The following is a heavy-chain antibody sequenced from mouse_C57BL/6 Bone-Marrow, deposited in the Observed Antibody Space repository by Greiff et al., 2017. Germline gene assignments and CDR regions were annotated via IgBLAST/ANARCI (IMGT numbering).Heavy chain of an antibody. Sequence: EVQLQQSGPELVKPGASVKISCKASGYTFTDYYMNWVKQSHGKSLEWIGDINPNNGGTSYNQKFKGKATLTVDKSSSTAYMELRSLTSEDSADXYCSRGHYYGSSFHYFDYWGQGTTLTVSS. CDR2: INPNNGGT. CDR1: GYTFTDYY. V-gene: IGHV1-26*01. D-gene: IGHD1-1*01. J-gene: IGHJ2*01. CDR3: SRGHYYGSSFHYFDY.